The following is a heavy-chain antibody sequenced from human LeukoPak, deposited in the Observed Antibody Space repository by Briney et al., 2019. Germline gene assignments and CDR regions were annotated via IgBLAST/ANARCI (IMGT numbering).Heavy chain of an antibody. Sequence: ASVKVSCKASGYTFTSYYMHWVRQAPGQGLEWMGIINPSGGSTSYAQKFQGRVTMTRDTSTSTVYMELSSLRSEDTAVYYCARDVDTAMVRWFNWFDPWGQGTLVTVSS. D-gene: IGHD5-18*01. CDR2: INPSGGST. CDR1: GYTFTSYY. CDR3: ARDVDTAMVRWFNWFDP. V-gene: IGHV1-46*01. J-gene: IGHJ5*02.